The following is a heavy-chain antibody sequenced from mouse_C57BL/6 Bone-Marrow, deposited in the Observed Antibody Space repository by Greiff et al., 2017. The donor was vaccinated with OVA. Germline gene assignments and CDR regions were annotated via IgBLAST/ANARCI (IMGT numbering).Heavy chain of an antibody. Sequence: VQLQQSGPELAKPGASVKISCKASGYAFSSSWMNWVKQRPGKGLEWIGRIYPGDGDTNYNGKFKGKATLTADKSSSTAYMQLSSLTSEDSAVYFCAREGIYDGYYRYFDVWGTGTTVTVSS. D-gene: IGHD2-3*01. J-gene: IGHJ1*03. V-gene: IGHV1-82*01. CDR3: AREGIYDGYYRYFDV. CDR1: GYAFSSSW. CDR2: IYPGDGDT.